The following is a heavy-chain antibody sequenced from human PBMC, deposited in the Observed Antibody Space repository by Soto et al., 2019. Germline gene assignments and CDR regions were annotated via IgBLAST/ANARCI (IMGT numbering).Heavy chain of an antibody. Sequence: QVQLMQSGPEVKKTGASVKVSCKASGYTFTENQIHWLRRAPGQRLEWMGRIDPKSGDTTFAQTYQGRVTMTRDTSSNTVYMELTRLTSDDTAIYYCAPRQLRDYIRWSFDPWGQGTLVTVSS. CDR2: IDPKSGDT. J-gene: IGHJ5*02. V-gene: IGHV1-2*02. CDR3: APRQLRDYIRWSFDP. D-gene: IGHD3-16*01. CDR1: GYTFTENQ.